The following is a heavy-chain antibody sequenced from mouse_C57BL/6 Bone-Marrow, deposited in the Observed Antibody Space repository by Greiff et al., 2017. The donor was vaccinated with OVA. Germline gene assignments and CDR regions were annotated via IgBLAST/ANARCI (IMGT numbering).Heavy chain of an antibody. D-gene: IGHD2-12*01. CDR1: EYEFPSHD. CDR2: INSDGGST. V-gene: IGHV5-2*01. J-gene: IGHJ1*03. CDR3: AILLPYWYFDV. Sequence: EVQVVESGGGLVQPGESLKLSCESNEYEFPSHDMSWVRKTPEKRLELVAAINSDGGSTYYPDTMERRFIISRDNTKKTLYLQMSSLRSEDTALYYSAILLPYWYFDVWGTGTTVTVSS.